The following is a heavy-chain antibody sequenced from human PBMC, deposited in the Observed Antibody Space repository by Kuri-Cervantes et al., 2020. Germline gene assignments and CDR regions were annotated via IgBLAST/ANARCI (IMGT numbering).Heavy chain of an antibody. Sequence: GESLKISCAASGFTFSSYAMHWVRQAPGKGLEWVAVISYDGSNKYYADSVKGRFTISRDNAKNTLYLQMNSLRADDTAVYYCAREIYAGAVYYFDLWGHRTPVTVSS. CDR2: ISYDGSNK. V-gene: IGHV3-30-3*01. D-gene: IGHD3-10*01. CDR1: GFTFSSYA. J-gene: IGHJ4*01. CDR3: AREIYAGAVYYFDL.